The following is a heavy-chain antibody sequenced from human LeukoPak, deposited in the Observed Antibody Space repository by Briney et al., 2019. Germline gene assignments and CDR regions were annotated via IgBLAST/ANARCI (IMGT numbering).Heavy chain of an antibody. D-gene: IGHD6-13*01. CDR3: ARGVGQQLAFDY. CDR1: GGSISSYY. V-gene: IGHV4-59*12. CDR2: IYHTGST. J-gene: IGHJ4*02. Sequence: SETLSLTCTVSGGSISSYYWSWIRQPPGKGLEWIANIYHTGSTNYNPSLSSRVTISIDTAKNQFSLKLSSVTAADTAVYYCARGVGQQLAFDYWGQGTLVTVSS.